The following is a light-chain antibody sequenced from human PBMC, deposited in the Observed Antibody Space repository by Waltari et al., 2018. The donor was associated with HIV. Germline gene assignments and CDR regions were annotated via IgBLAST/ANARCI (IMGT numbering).Light chain of an antibody. CDR3: QQRSNWPPDT. Sequence: EIVLTQSPATLSLSPGERATLSCRASQSVSNYLAWYQQRPGQAPTLLIYDGCKRATGITGRFSGSGSGTDFTLPMSSLEPEDFAVYYCQQRSNWPPDTFGQGTKLEIK. CDR1: QSVSNY. CDR2: DGC. V-gene: IGKV3-11*01. J-gene: IGKJ2*01.